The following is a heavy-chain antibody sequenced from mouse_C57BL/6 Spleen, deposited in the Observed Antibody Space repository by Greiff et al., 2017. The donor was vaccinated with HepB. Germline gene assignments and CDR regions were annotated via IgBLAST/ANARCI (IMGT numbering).Heavy chain of an antibody. CDR2: INYDGSST. J-gene: IGHJ2*01. CDR3: ARDDYYGIDY. V-gene: IGHV5-16*01. D-gene: IGHD1-2*01. CDR1: GFTFSDYY. Sequence: DVKLVESEGGLVQPGSSMKLSCTASGFTFSDYYMAWVRQVPEKGLEWVANINYDGSSTYYLDSLKSRFIISRDNAKNILYLQMSSLKSEDTATYYCARDDYYGIDYWGQGTTLTVSS.